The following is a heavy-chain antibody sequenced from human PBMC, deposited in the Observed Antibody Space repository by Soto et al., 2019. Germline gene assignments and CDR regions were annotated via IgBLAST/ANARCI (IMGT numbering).Heavy chain of an antibody. CDR3: ARVEISGYAWFDP. Sequence: SVKVSCKASGGTFSSYAISWVRQAPGQGLEWMGGIIPIFGTANYAQKFQGRVTITADESTSTAYMELSSLRSEDTAVYYCARVEISGYAWFDPWGQGTLVTVSS. CDR1: GGTFSSYA. CDR2: IIPIFGTA. J-gene: IGHJ5*02. V-gene: IGHV1-69*13. D-gene: IGHD5-12*01.